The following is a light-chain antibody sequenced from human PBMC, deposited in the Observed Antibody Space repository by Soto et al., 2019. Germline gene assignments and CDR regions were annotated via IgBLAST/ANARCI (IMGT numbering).Light chain of an antibody. CDR3: AAWDDSLSGRYV. CDR2: RNN. Sequence: QSVLTQPTSASGTPGQRVTISCSGSSSNIGSNYVYWYQQLPGTAPKLLIYRNNQRPSGVPDRFSGSKSGTSASLAISGLRSEDEADYYCAAWDDSLSGRYVFGTGTKLTV. V-gene: IGLV1-47*01. CDR1: SSNIGSNY. J-gene: IGLJ1*01.